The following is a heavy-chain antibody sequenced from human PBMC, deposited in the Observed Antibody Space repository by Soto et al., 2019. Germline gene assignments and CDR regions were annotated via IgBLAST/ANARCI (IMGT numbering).Heavy chain of an antibody. Sequence: SETLSLTCAVYGGSFSGYYWSWIRQPPGKRLEWIGEINHSGSTNYNPSLKSRVTISVDTSKNQFSLKLSSVTAADTAVYYCARGRNWNYVFDYWGQGTLVTVSS. CDR3: ARGRNWNYVFDY. CDR1: GGSFSGYY. V-gene: IGHV4-34*01. CDR2: INHSGST. J-gene: IGHJ4*02. D-gene: IGHD1-7*01.